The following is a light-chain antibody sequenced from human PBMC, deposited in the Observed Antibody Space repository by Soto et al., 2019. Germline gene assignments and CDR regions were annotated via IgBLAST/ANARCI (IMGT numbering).Light chain of an antibody. CDR3: QAWDSSTTWV. V-gene: IGLV3-1*01. CDR2: LDV. Sequence: SYELTQPPSVSVSPGQTASITCSGDKLGDKYACWYQQKPGQSPVLVIYLDVKRPSGIPERFSGSNSGNTATLTISGTQAMDEADYYCQAWDSSTTWVFRGGTKLTVL. J-gene: IGLJ3*02. CDR1: KLGDKY.